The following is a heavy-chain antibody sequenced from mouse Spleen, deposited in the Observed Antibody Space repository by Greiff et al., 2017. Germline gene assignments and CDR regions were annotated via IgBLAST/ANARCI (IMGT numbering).Heavy chain of an antibody. CDR1: GYTFTDYN. Sequence: EVQLQQSGPELVKPGASVKMSCKASGYTFTDYNMHWVKQSHGKSLEWIGYINPNNGGTSYNQKFKGKATLTVNKSSSTAYMELRSLTSEDSAVYCCARELRLREAMDYWGQGTSVTVSS. CDR2: INPNNGGT. D-gene: IGHD1-2*01. J-gene: IGHJ4*01. V-gene: IGHV1-22*01. CDR3: ARELRLREAMDY.